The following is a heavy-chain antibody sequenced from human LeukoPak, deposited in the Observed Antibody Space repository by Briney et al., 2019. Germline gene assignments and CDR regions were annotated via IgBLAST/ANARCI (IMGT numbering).Heavy chain of an antibody. V-gene: IGHV3-13*01. CDR2: IGTAGDT. Sequence: PGGSLRLSCAASGFTFSSYDMHWVRQATGKGLEWVSAIGTAGDTYYPGSVKGRFTISRENAKNSLYLQMNSLRAGDTAVYYCAREGEDIDAFDIWGQGTMVTVSS. D-gene: IGHD3-10*01. CDR3: AREGEDIDAFDI. CDR1: GFTFSSYD. J-gene: IGHJ3*02.